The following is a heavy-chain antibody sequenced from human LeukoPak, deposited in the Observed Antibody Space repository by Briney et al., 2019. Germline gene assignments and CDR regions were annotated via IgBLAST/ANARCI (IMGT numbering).Heavy chain of an antibody. Sequence: SETLSLTCTVSGAPVNFYYLSWIRHSPEKGLEWIGRIYTRGNTNYNPSLKSRVTLSVDTSRNQFSLMLSSVTAADTAVYYCAKESRLGGASGSHHFDYWGQGVLVTVSS. D-gene: IGHD3-10*01. CDR3: AKESRLGGASGSHHFDY. J-gene: IGHJ4*02. CDR1: GAPVNFYY. CDR2: IYTRGNT. V-gene: IGHV4-4*07.